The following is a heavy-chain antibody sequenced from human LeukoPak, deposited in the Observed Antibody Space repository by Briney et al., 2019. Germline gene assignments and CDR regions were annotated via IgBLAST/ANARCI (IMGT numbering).Heavy chain of an antibody. D-gene: IGHD3-3*01. CDR2: INSDGSST. CDR1: GFTFSSYW. J-gene: IGHJ4*02. CDR3: TRGSPDFWSGYLTDY. V-gene: IGHV3-74*01. Sequence: GGSLRLSCAASGFTFSSYWMHWVRQAPGKGLVWVSRINSDGSSTSYADSVKGRFTISRDNAKNTLYLQMNSLRAEDTAVYYCTRGSPDFWSGYLTDYWGQGTLVTVSS.